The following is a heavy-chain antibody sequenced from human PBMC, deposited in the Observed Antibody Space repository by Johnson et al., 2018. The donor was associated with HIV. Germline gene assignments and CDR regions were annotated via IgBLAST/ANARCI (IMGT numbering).Heavy chain of an antibody. D-gene: IGHD4-11*01. V-gene: IGHV3-30*18. CDR1: GFTFDDYG. CDR3: AKDTYSHRLTVTESGFDI. Sequence: QVQLVESGGGVVRPGESLRLSCTASGFTFDDYGMSWVRQVPGKGLEWVAVILYDGNNKYYADSVKGRFTISRDNAKNTLSLQMNSLTEDDTAIYYCAKDTYSHRLTVTESGFDIWGQGTMVTVSS. CDR2: ILYDGNNK. J-gene: IGHJ3*02.